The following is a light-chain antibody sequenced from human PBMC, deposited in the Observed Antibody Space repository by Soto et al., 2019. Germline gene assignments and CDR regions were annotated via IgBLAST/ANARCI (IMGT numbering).Light chain of an antibody. CDR2: AAS. CDR3: HQYYSYPRE. CDR1: QGISSY. V-gene: IGKV1-8*01. Sequence: AIRMTQSPSSLSASTGDRVTITCRASQGISSYLAWYQQKPGKAPKLLIYAASTLQSGVPSTFSGSGSGTDFTLTISCLQSEDFATYYCHQYYSYPREFGQGTKVDIK. J-gene: IGKJ1*01.